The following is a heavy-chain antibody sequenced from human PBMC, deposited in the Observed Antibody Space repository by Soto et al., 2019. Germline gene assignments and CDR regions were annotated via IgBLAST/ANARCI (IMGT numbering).Heavy chain of an antibody. J-gene: IGHJ6*02. D-gene: IGHD3-10*01. CDR3: ARQGFGALHGLVDV. CDR2: VHDSWGP. V-gene: IGHV4-61*05. CDR1: DGSSISSSYC. Sequence: SETLSLTYSVSDGSSISSSYCRSWIRQTPGKGLEWIGYVHDSWGPNYNPSLKSRVAISLDTSKSQFSLKLTSVTATDTAVYYCARQGFGALHGLVDVWGQGTTVTVSS.